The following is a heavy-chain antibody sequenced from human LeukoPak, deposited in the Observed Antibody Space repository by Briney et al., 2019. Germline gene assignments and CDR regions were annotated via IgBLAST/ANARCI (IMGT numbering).Heavy chain of an antibody. D-gene: IGHD4-17*01. CDR2: FYYSGST. V-gene: IGHV4-39*01. Sequence: PSETLSLTCTVSGGSISRSSYYWGWVRQPPGKGLVWIGSFYYSGSTNYNPSLKSRVTISVDTSKNQFSLKLSSVTAADTAVFYCARDYGDHAFDCWGQGTLVTVSS. J-gene: IGHJ4*02. CDR3: ARDYGDHAFDC. CDR1: GGSISRSSYY.